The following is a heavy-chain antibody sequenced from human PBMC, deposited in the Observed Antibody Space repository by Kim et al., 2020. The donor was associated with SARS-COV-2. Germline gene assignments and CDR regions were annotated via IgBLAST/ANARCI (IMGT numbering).Heavy chain of an antibody. CDR3: AREEIAAGATHFDY. D-gene: IGHD6-13*01. V-gene: IGHV4-39*02. CDR2: MYYTGST. J-gene: IGHJ4*02. CDR1: GGSISSSSYY. Sequence: SETLSLTCTVSGGSISSSSYYWGWIRQPPGKGLEWNGNMYYTGSTYYNPSLKSRVTISVDTSKNQFSLKLSSVTAADTAVYYCAREEIAAGATHFDYWGQGTLVTVSS.